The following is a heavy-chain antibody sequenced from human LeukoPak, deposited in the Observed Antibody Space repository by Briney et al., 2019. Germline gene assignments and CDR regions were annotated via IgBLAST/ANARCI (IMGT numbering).Heavy chain of an antibody. Sequence: GASVKVSCKASGYTFTNYFMHWVRQAPGQGLEWMGVINPSGGGTTYAQRFQGRVTMTRDTSTSTVHMELSSLRSEDTAGYYCARGQNKCLGHWGQGTLVTVSS. J-gene: IGHJ4*02. D-gene: IGHD2/OR15-2a*01. CDR2: INPSGGGT. V-gene: IGHV1-46*01. CDR3: ARGQNKCLGH. CDR1: GYTFTNYF.